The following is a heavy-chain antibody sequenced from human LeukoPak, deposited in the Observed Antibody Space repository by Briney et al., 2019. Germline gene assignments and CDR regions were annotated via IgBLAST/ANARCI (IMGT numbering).Heavy chain of an antibody. Sequence: PGGSLRLSCAASGFTFSSYAMHWVRQAPGQGLEWVAVISYDGSNKYYADSVKGRFTISRDNSKNTLYLQMNSLRAEDTAVYYCARVPPRQLVGDYWGQGTLVTVSS. D-gene: IGHD6-13*01. CDR3: ARVPPRQLVGDY. CDR1: GFTFSSYA. V-gene: IGHV3-30*04. CDR2: ISYDGSNK. J-gene: IGHJ4*02.